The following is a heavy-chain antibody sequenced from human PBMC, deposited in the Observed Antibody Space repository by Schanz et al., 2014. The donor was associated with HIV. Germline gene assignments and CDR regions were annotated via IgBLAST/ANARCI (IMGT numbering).Heavy chain of an antibody. D-gene: IGHD3-10*01. CDR1: GYAFTDYF. CDR2: INPNSGGT. V-gene: IGHV1-2*02. J-gene: IGHJ4*02. Sequence: QVQLVQSGAEVKKPGASVKVSCRASGYAFTDYFIHWVRQAPGQGLEWIGWINPNSGGTKFAQNFRGRVTMTRDTSIGTAYMELRSLRADDTAVYFCASSRLLWFGELFDNWGQGTLVTVSS. CDR3: ASSRLLWFGELFDN.